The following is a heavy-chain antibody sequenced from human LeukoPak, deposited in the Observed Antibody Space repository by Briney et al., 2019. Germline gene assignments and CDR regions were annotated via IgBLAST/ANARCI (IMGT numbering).Heavy chain of an antibody. D-gene: IGHD5-24*01. CDR1: GFTFGSYW. J-gene: IGHJ4*02. CDR2: VNLDRRST. V-gene: IGHV3-74*01. CDR3: VRDVWGDRDGFFEY. Sequence: GRSLRLSCAASGFTFGSYWMHWVRQVPGKGLMWVARVNLDRRSTSYAESVKGRFTISRDNAKLTVYLQMNSLRADDTAVYYCVRDVWGDRDGFFEYWGQGALVTVST.